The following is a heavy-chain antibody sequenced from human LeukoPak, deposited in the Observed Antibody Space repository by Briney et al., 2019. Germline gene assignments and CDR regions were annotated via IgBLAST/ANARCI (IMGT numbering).Heavy chain of an antibody. J-gene: IGHJ5*02. D-gene: IGHD4-17*01. CDR2: ISWNSGSI. CDR3: AKDQKYGDYQGAWFGP. V-gene: IGHV3-9*01. CDR1: GFTFDDYA. Sequence: GGSLRLSCAASGFTFDDYAMHWVRQAPGKGLEWVSGISWNSGSIGYADSVKGRFTISRDNAKNSLYLQMNSLRAEDTALYYCAKDQKYGDYQGAWFGPWGQGTLVTVSS.